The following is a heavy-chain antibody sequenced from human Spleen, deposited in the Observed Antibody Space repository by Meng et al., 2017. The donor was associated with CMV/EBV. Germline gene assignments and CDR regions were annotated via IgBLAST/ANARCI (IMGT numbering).Heavy chain of an antibody. CDR2: INHSGST. D-gene: IGHD6-13*01. CDR1: GGSFSGYY. CDR3: ARVAAAGRGMDV. Sequence: SETLSLTCAVYGGSFSGYYWNWIRQSPGKGLEWIGEINHSGSTNYNPSLKSRLTISVDTSRNQLSLKLSSVTAADTAVYYCARVAAAGRGMDVWGPGTTVTVSS. V-gene: IGHV4-34*01. J-gene: IGHJ6*02.